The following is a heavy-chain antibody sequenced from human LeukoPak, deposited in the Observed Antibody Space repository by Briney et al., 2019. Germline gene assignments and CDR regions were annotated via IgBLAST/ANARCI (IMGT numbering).Heavy chain of an antibody. Sequence: PSETLSLTCTVSGGSISSYYWSWIRQPPGKGLEWIGYIYYSGSTNYNPSLKSRVTISVDTSKNQFSLKLSSVTAADTAVYYCARVPDRSGYYYWHFDLWGRGTLVTVSS. CDR1: GGSISSYY. CDR2: IYYSGST. J-gene: IGHJ2*01. CDR3: ARVPDRSGYYYWHFDL. V-gene: IGHV4-59*01. D-gene: IGHD3-22*01.